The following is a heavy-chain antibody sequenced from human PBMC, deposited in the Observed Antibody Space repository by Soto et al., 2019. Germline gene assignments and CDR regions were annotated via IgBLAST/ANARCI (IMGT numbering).Heavy chain of an antibody. CDR2: IIGSGGSA. D-gene: IGHD6-19*01. J-gene: IGHJ1*01. CDR1: GFTFRSYA. V-gene: IGHV3-23*01. Sequence: GGSLRLSCAASGFTFRSYAMGWVRQGPGKGLEWISTIIGSGGSAYYADSVKGRFTISRGNSRNTLYLQMNSLRAEDTAVYYCARDRIAVAGNPEYFQHWGQGTLVTVSS. CDR3: ARDRIAVAGNPEYFQH.